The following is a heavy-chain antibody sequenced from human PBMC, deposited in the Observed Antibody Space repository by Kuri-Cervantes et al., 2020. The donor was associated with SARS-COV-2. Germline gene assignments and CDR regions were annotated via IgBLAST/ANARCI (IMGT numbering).Heavy chain of an antibody. J-gene: IGHJ5*02. CDR2: IWYDGSNK. Sequence: GESLKISCAASGFTFSGSAMHWVRQAPGKGLEWVAVIWYDGSNKYYADSVKGRFTISRDNSKNTLYLQMNSLRAEDTAVYYCARDTKRGWFDPWGQGTLVTVSS. CDR3: ARDTKRGWFDP. V-gene: IGHV3-33*08. CDR1: GFTFSGSA.